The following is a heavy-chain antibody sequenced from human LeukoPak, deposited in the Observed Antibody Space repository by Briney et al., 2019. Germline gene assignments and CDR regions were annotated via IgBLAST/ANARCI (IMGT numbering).Heavy chain of an antibody. D-gene: IGHD2-2*01. CDR1: GFTFSSYW. Sequence: GGSLRLSCEGSGFTFSSYWMSWVRQAPGKGLEWVANIKQDGSEKYYVDSVKGRFTISRDNAKNSLYLQMNSLRAEDTAVYYCARDDCSSISCYHNWFDPWGQGTLVTVSS. CDR2: IKQDGSEK. CDR3: ARDDCSSISCYHNWFDP. V-gene: IGHV3-7*01. J-gene: IGHJ5*02.